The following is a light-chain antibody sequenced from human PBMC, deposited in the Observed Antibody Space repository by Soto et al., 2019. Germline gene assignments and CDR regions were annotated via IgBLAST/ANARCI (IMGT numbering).Light chain of an antibody. CDR3: QQYGSSRT. CDR1: QSVSNSY. V-gene: IGKV3-20*01. J-gene: IGKJ1*01. CDR2: GAS. Sequence: EIVLTQSPGTLSLSPGERATLSCRASQSVSNSYLAWYQQRPGQAPRLLIYGASSRATGIPDRFSGSGSGTDFTLTISRLEREDFAVYYCQQYGSSRTFGQGTKVEIK.